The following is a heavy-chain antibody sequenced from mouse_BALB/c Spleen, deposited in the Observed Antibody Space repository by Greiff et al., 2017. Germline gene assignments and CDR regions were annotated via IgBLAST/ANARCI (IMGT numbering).Heavy chain of an antibody. J-gene: IGHJ4*01. V-gene: IGHV1-7*01. CDR3: ARSPSYYYGSPLRDAMDY. Sequence: QVQLQQSGAELAKPGASVKMSCKASGYTFTSYWMHWVKQRPGQGLEWIGYINPSTGYTEYNQKFKDKATLTADKSSSTAYMQLSSLTSEDSAVYYCARSPSYYYGSPLRDAMDYWGQGTSVTVSS. D-gene: IGHD1-1*01. CDR1: GYTFTSYW. CDR2: INPSTGYT.